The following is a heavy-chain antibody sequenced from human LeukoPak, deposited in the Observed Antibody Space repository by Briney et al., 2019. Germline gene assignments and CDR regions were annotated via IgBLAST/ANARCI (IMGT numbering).Heavy chain of an antibody. D-gene: IGHD3-3*01. V-gene: IGHV3-21*01. CDR1: GFTFSSYS. J-gene: IGHJ6*03. CDR3: ARGGWDGITIFGVVISYYMDV. CDR2: ISSSSSYI. Sequence: GGSLRLSCAASGFTFSSYSMNWVRQAPGKGLEWVSSISSSSSYIYYADSVKGRFTISRDNAKNSLYLQMNSLRAEDTAVYYCARGGWDGITIFGVVISYYMDVWGKGTTVTVSS.